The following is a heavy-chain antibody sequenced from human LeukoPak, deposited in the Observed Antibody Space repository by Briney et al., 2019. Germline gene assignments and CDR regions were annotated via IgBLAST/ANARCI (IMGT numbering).Heavy chain of an antibody. CDR3: AKALATGGDLDS. CDR1: GFTFSSYA. D-gene: IGHD2-21*02. V-gene: IGHV3-23*01. Sequence: GGSLRLSCAASGFTFSSYAMSWVRQAPGKGLEWVAYICCAGDLTFYADPVKRRFTISKDSTKNTSQLQMHILRAEDAAVYYCAKALATGGDLDSWGQGTLVTVIS. CDR2: ICCAGDLT. J-gene: IGHJ4*02.